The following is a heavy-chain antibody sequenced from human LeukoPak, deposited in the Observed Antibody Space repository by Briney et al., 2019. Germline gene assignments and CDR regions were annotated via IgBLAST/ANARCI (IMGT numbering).Heavy chain of an antibody. D-gene: IGHD3-16*01. CDR1: GGSISSGGYS. CDR3: ARATRGAIDY. CDR2: IYHTGST. V-gene: IGHV4-30-2*01. Sequence: SETLSLTCAVSGGSISSGGYSWNWIRQPPGKGLEWIGYIYHTGSTYYNPSLKSPVTTSLDRSKNQFSLKLNSVTAADTAVYYCARATRGAIDYWGQGTLVIVSS. J-gene: IGHJ4*02.